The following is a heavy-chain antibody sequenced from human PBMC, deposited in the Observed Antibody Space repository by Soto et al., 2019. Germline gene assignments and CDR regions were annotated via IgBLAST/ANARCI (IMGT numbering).Heavy chain of an antibody. CDR2: IWYDGSNK. CDR1: GFTFSSYG. CDR3: ARDRIVVVPAAQRFRTPEHWFDP. J-gene: IGHJ5*02. Sequence: PGGSLRLSCAASGFTFSSYGMHWVRQAPGKGLEWVAVIWYDGSNKYYADSVKGRFTISRDNSKNTLYLQMNSLRAEDTAVYYCARDRIVVVPAAQRFRTPEHWFDPWGQGTLVTVSS. V-gene: IGHV3-33*01. D-gene: IGHD2-2*01.